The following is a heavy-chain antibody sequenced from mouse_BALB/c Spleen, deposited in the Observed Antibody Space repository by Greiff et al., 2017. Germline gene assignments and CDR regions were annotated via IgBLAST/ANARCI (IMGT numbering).Heavy chain of an antibody. CDR1: GFTFSSYA. CDR2: ISSGGSYT. Sequence: EVMLVESGGGLVKPGGSLKLSCAASGFTFSSYAMSWVRQTPEKRLEWVATISSGGSYTYYPDSVKGRFTISRDNAKNTLYLQMSSLRSEDTAMYYCASDQDYFDYWGQGTTLTVSS. J-gene: IGHJ2*01. V-gene: IGHV5-9-1*01. D-gene: IGHD3-2*02. CDR3: ASDQDYFDY.